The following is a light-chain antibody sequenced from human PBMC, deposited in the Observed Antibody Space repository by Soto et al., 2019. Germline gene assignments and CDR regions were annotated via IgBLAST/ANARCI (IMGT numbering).Light chain of an antibody. CDR3: QQRRNWQGA. Sequence: EIVLSQSPVTLSLSPGERATLSCRASQSVSSYLAWYQQKPGQAPRLLIYDASKRATGIPARFSGSGSGTDFTLTISSLEPEDCAVYYCQQRRNWQGAFGQGTRLEIK. CDR2: DAS. J-gene: IGKJ5*01. CDR1: QSVSSY. V-gene: IGKV3-11*01.